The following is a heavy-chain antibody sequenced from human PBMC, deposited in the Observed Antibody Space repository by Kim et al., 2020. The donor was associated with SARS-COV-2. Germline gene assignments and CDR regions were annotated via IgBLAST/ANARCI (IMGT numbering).Heavy chain of an antibody. CDR3: TKRDRSGYYFDY. CDR2: INWNSGSI. Sequence: GGSLRLSCAASGFTFDDYAMHWVRQAPGKGLEWVSGINWNSGSIVYADSVKGRFTISRDNAKNSLFLLMNSLKPEDTALYYCTKRDRSGYYFDYWGQGTLVTVSS. V-gene: IGHV3-9*01. J-gene: IGHJ4*02. CDR1: GFTFDDYA. D-gene: IGHD1-26*01.